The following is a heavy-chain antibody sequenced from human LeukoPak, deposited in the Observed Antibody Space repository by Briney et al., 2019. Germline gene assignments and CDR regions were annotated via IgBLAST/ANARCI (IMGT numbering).Heavy chain of an antibody. Sequence: SGGSLRLSCAASGFTFSSYWMHWVRQAPGKGLEWVSLISADGGSTFSADSVKGRFSISRDNSKNSLYLQMNSLRSEDTAMYYCAKESGKFDYWGQGTLVAVSS. CDR1: GFTFSSYW. J-gene: IGHJ4*02. CDR2: ISADGGST. CDR3: AKESGKFDY. V-gene: IGHV3-43*02.